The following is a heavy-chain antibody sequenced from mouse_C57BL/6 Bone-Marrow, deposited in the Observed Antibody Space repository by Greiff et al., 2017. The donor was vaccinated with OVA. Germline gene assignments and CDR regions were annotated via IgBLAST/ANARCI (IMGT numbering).Heavy chain of an antibody. V-gene: IGHV14-4*01. CDR3: TPFIAHVY. CDR1: GFNFKDDY. Sequence: VQLKESGAELVRPGASVKLSCTASGFNFKDDYMHWVKQRPEQGLEWIGWIDPENGDTEYASKFQGKATITADTSSNTAYLQLSSLTSEDTAVYYCTPFIAHVYWGQGTTLTVSS. CDR2: IDPENGDT. J-gene: IGHJ2*01. D-gene: IGHD1-1*01.